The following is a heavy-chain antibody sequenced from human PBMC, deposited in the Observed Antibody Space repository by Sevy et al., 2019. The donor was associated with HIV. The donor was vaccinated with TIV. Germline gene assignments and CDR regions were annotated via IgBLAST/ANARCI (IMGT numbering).Heavy chain of an antibody. CDR1: GGSISSYY. CDR3: ARDKGYSSGWYGDAFDI. J-gene: IGHJ3*02. V-gene: IGHV4-4*07. D-gene: IGHD6-19*01. CDR2: IYTSGST. Sequence: SETLSLTCTVSGGSISSYYWSWIRQPAGKGLEWIGRIYTSGSTNYNPSLKSRVTMSVDTSKNQFSLKLSPVTAADTAVYYCARDKGYSSGWYGDAFDIWGQGTMVTVSS.